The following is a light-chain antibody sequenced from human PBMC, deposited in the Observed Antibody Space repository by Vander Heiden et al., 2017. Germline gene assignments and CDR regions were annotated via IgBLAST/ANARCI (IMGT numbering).Light chain of an antibody. CDR2: LEGSGSY. Sequence: QPVLTQSSSASASLGSSVKLTCTLSNGHSSYIIAWHQQQPGKAPRYRMKLEGSGSYNKGSGVPDRFSGSSSGADRYLTISNLQFEDEADYYCETWDSNTRVFGGGTKLTVL. CDR1: NGHSSYI. J-gene: IGLJ2*01. V-gene: IGLV4-60*02. CDR3: ETWDSNTRV.